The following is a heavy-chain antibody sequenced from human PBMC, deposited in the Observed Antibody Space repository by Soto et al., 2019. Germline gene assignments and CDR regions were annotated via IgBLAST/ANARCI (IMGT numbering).Heavy chain of an antibody. CDR3: AVIGVVAATHWFDP. V-gene: IGHV3-21*01. D-gene: IGHD2-15*01. CDR1: GFTFSSYS. CDR2: ISSSSTYI. J-gene: IGHJ5*02. Sequence: EVQLVESGGGLVKPGGSLRLSCAASGFTFSSYSMNWVRQAPGKGLKWVSSISSSSTYIYYADSVKGRFTISRDNAKNSLYLQMNSLRAEDTALYYCAVIGVVAATHWFDPWGQGTLVTVSS.